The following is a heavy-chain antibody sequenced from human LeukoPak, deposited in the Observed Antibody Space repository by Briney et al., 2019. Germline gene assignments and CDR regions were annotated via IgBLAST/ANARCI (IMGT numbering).Heavy chain of an antibody. CDR2: INPNSGGT. V-gene: IGHV1-2*02. D-gene: IGHD4-17*01. CDR3: ARGGRDYGDYVITSNWFDP. J-gene: IGHJ5*02. Sequence: GASVKVSCKASGYTFTGYYMHWVRQAPGQGLEWMGWINPNSGGTNYAQKFQGRVTMTRDTSISTAYMELSRLRSDDTAVYYCARGGRDYGDYVITSNWFDPWGQGTLVTVSS. CDR1: GYTFTGYY.